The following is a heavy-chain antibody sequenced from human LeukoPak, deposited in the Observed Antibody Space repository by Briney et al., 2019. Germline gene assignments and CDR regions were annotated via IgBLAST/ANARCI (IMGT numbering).Heavy chain of an antibody. CDR1: GFTFSSYA. CDR3: ALLWFGELLPDY. D-gene: IGHD3-10*01. V-gene: IGHV3-23*01. CDR2: ISGSGGST. J-gene: IGHJ4*02. Sequence: AGVSLRLSCAAPGFTFSSYAMSWVRQAPGKGLEWVSAISGSGGSTYYADSVKGRFTISRDNSKNTLYLQMNSLRAEDTAVYYCALLWFGELLPDYWGQGTLVTVSS.